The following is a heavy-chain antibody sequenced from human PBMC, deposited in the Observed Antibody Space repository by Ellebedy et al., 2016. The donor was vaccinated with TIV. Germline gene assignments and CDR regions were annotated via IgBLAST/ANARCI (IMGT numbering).Heavy chain of an antibody. Sequence: GGSLRLSCAASGFSFRSYWMSWVRQPPGKGLEWVANINQDGSDKYYVDSVKGRFTISRDNAKNSLYLQMNSLRAEDTSVYYCATDGSYGDYRSPEHAFVIWGQGTMVTVSS. CDR3: ATDGSYGDYRSPEHAFVI. CDR2: INQDGSDK. V-gene: IGHV3-7*01. CDR1: GFSFRSYW. D-gene: IGHD4-17*01. J-gene: IGHJ3*02.